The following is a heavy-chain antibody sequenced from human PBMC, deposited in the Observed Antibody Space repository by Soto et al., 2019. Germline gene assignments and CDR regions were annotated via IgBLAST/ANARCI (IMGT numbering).Heavy chain of an antibody. J-gene: IGHJ5*01. CDR3: AKSRGITGTTFNWFDS. D-gene: IGHD1-20*01. CDR1: GGSIGGYY. Sequence: SETLSLTCNVSGGSIGGYYWNWIRQSPGRGLEWIGSILYSGNTNYNPSLSSRVTISVDPSKNQFSLKVHSVNAADTAIYYCAKSRGITGTTFNWFDSWGQGTQVSVSS. CDR2: ILYSGNT. V-gene: IGHV4-59*01.